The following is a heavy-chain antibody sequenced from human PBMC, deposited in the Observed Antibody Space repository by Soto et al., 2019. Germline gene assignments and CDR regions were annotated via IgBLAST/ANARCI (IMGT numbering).Heavy chain of an antibody. J-gene: IGHJ3*02. V-gene: IGHV3-48*01. Sequence: EVQLVESGGGLVQPGGSLRLSCAASGFTFSSCSMNWVRQAPGKGLEWVSYVSSSSSTIYYADSVKGRFTISRDNAKNSLYLQMNSLRAEDTAVYYCASRRPATIYSDAFDIWGQGTLVTVSS. CDR3: ASRRPATIYSDAFDI. CDR2: VSSSSSTI. D-gene: IGHD5-12*01. CDR1: GFTFSSCS.